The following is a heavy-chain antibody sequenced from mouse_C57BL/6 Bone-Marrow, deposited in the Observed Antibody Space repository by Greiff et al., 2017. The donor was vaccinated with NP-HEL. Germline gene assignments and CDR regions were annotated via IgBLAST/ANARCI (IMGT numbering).Heavy chain of an antibody. V-gene: IGHV1-54*01. Sequence: VQLQQSGAELVRPGTSVKVSCKASGYAFTNYLIEWVKQRPGQGLEWIGVINPGSGGTNYNEKFKGKATLTADNSSSTAYMQLSSLTSEDAAVYFCARGDGYGYWGQGTTLTVSS. D-gene: IGHD2-2*01. J-gene: IGHJ2*01. CDR1: GYAFTNYL. CDR2: INPGSGGT. CDR3: ARGDGYGY.